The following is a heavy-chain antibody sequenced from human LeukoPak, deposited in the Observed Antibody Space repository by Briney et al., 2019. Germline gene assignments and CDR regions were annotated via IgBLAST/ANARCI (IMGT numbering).Heavy chain of an antibody. J-gene: IGHJ4*02. CDR1: GFSFSTYG. CDR3: ARMSTGYYDDY. CDR2: ISSRTTTI. D-gene: IGHD3-9*01. Sequence: GGSLRLSRVTSGFSFSTYGMNWARQAPGKGLEWVSYISSRTTTIYYADSVKGRFTISRDDAKNSLYLQMNSLRVEDTALYYCARMSTGYYDDYWGQGPLVTVSS. V-gene: IGHV3-48*01.